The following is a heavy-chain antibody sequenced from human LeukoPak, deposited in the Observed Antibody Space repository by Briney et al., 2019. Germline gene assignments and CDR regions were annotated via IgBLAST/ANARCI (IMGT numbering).Heavy chain of an antibody. D-gene: IGHD2-15*01. CDR1: GYTFTAYF. V-gene: IGHV1-2*02. Sequence: ASVKVSCKASGYTFTAYFMHWVRQAPGQGLEWMGWINPNSGGTNYAQKFQGRVTMTRDTSISTAYMELSRLRSDDTAVYYCARDRVGYCSGGSCYPNWFDPWGQGTLVTVSS. CDR3: ARDRVGYCSGGSCYPNWFDP. CDR2: INPNSGGT. J-gene: IGHJ5*02.